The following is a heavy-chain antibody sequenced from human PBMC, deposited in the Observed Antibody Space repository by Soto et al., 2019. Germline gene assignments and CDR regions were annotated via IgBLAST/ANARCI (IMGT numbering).Heavy chain of an antibody. CDR2: IYWDDDK. Sequence: QITLKESGPTLVKPTQTLTLTCTFSGFSLSTSGVGVGWIRQPPGKALEWLALIYWDDDKRYSPTLKSRLTITKDTSTNQVVHTMTNMNPVDTATYFFAHLKGEEDYYDSSGSAFDDWGQGTLVTVSS. CDR3: AHLKGEEDYYDSSGSAFDD. CDR1: GFSLSTSGVG. V-gene: IGHV2-5*02. D-gene: IGHD3-22*01. J-gene: IGHJ4*02.